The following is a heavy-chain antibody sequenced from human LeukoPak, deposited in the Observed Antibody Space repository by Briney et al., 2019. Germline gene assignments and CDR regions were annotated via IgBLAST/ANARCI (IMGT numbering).Heavy chain of an antibody. V-gene: IGHV3-21*04. D-gene: IGHD1-14*01. J-gene: IGHJ4*02. CDR1: GFTFSSYS. CDR2: ISSSSSYV. Sequence: GGSLRLSCAASGFTFSSYSMNWVRQAPGKGLEWVSSISSSSSYVYYADSVKGRFTISRDNSKNTLFLQMNSLRAEDTAVYYCAKPARTDYADYWGQGTLVTVSS. CDR3: AKPARTDYADY.